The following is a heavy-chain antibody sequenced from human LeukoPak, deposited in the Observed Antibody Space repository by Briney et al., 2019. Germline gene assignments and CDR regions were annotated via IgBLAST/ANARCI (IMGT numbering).Heavy chain of an antibody. V-gene: IGHV3-23*01. D-gene: IGHD1-26*01. CDR2: ISGSGGSP. J-gene: IGHJ4*02. Sequence: GGSLRLSCAASGFTFSTYAMSWVRQAPGKGLEWVSVISGSGGSPYYADSVKGRFTISRDNSKNTLYLQMNSLRAEDTAVYYCARSEWELLGSFDYWGQGTLVTVSS. CDR3: ARSEWELLGSFDY. CDR1: GFTFSTYA.